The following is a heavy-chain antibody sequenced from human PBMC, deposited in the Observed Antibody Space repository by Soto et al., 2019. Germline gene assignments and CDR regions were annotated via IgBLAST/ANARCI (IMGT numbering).Heavy chain of an antibody. D-gene: IGHD3-3*01. J-gene: IGHJ5*02. Sequence: ASVKVSCKASGYTFTSYGISWVRQAPGQGLEWMGWISAYNGNTNYAQKLQGRVTMTTDTSTSTAYMELRSLRSDDTAVYYCARDKIFGVSSLGKFDPWGQGTLVTVSS. CDR2: ISAYNGNT. CDR3: ARDKIFGVSSLGKFDP. CDR1: GYTFTSYG. V-gene: IGHV1-18*01.